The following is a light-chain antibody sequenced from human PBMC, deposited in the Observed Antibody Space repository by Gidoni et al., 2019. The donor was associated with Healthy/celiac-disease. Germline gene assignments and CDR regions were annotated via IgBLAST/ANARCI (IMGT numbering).Light chain of an antibody. J-gene: IGKJ1*01. Sequence: DIQMTQSPSTLSASVGDRVTITCRASRSISTCLDWYQQKPGQAPKLLIYTGSTLQGGVPSRFSGSGSETQFTLTISSLQPDDFATYYCQHNYGHSRTFGRGTKVEV. CDR2: TGS. CDR1: RSISTC. CDR3: QHNYGHSRT. V-gene: IGKV1-5*03.